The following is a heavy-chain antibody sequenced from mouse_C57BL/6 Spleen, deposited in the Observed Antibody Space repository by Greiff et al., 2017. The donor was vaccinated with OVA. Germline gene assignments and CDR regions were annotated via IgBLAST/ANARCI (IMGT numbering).Heavy chain of an antibody. D-gene: IGHD2-1*01. V-gene: IGHV2-5*01. J-gene: IGHJ2*01. CDR3: AKEVYYGNYGLDY. CDR2: IWRGGST. Sequence: QVQLQQSGPGLVQPSQSLSITCTVSGFSLTSYGVHWVRQSPGKGLEWLGVIWRGGSTAYNAAFMSRLSITKDNSKSQVFFKMNSLQADDTAIYYCAKEVYYGNYGLDYWGQGTTLTVSS. CDR1: GFSLTSYG.